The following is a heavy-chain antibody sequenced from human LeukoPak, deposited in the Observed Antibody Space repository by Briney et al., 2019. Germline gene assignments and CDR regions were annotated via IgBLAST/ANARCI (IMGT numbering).Heavy chain of an antibody. J-gene: IGHJ4*02. Sequence: GGSLRLSCAASGFTFSSYAMSWVRQAPGKGLEWVSAISGSGGSTYCADSVKGRFTISRDNSKNTLYLQMNSLRAEDTAVYYCAKTTVTTSHTGGLDYWGQGTLVTVSS. V-gene: IGHV3-23*01. CDR2: ISGSGGST. D-gene: IGHD4-17*01. CDR1: GFTFSSYA. CDR3: AKTTVTTSHTGGLDY.